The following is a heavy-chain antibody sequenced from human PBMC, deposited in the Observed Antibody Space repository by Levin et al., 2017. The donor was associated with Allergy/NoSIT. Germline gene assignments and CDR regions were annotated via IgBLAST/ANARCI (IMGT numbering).Heavy chain of an antibody. Sequence: GGSLRLSCAASGFTFSSYGMHWVRQAPGKGLEWVAVIWYDGSNKYYADSVKGRFTISRDNSKNTLYLQMNSLRAEDTAVYYCARGGVDTAMVFNYWGQGTLVTVSS. CDR1: GFTFSSYG. CDR2: IWYDGSNK. CDR3: ARGGVDTAMVFNY. D-gene: IGHD5-18*01. J-gene: IGHJ4*02. V-gene: IGHV3-33*01.